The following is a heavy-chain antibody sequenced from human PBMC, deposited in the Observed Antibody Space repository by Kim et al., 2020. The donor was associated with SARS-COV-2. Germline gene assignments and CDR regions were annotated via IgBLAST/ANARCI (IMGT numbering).Heavy chain of an antibody. J-gene: IGHJ4*02. CDR3: AKDAYDDVWGDYRYFDY. D-gene: IGHD3-16*01. CDR2: INWNSASI. CDR1: GFTFDDHA. V-gene: IGHV3-9*01. Sequence: GGSLRLSCAASGFTFDDHAMHWVRQPPGKGLEWVSGINWNSASITYADSVKGRFTISRDNAKTSLYLQMDSLRPEDTAFYYCAKDAYDDVWGDYRYFDYWGRGTLVPVS.